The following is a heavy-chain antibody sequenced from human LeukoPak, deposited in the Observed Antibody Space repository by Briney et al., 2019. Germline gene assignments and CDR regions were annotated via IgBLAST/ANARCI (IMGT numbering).Heavy chain of an antibody. CDR1: GFTFSSYA. CDR2: ISGSGDYT. Sequence: PGGSLRLSCAGSGFTFSSYAMNWVRQAPGRGLEWVSAISGSGDYTYYADSVKGRFTISRDNSKNTLYLQMDSLRAEDTAIYYCAKGPLEGYSNSWRGDYWGQGTLVTVSS. V-gene: IGHV3-23*01. J-gene: IGHJ4*02. CDR3: AKGPLEGYSNSWRGDY. D-gene: IGHD6-13*01.